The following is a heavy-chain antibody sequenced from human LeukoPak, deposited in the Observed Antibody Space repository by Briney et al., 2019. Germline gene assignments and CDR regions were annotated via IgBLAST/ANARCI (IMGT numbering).Heavy chain of an antibody. CDR1: GFTFSSYG. Sequence: PGGSLRLSCAASGFTFSSYGMHWVRQAPGKGLEWVAVISYDGSNKYYADSVKGRFTISRDNSKNTPYLQMNSLRAEDTAVYYCAKPSDGYNIWDSFDYWGQGTLVTVSS. J-gene: IGHJ4*02. D-gene: IGHD5-24*01. CDR2: ISYDGSNK. V-gene: IGHV3-30*18. CDR3: AKPSDGYNIWDSFDY.